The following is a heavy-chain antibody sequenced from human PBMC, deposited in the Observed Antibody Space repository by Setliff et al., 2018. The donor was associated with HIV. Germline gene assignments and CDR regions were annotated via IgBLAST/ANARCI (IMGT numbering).Heavy chain of an antibody. CDR1: GFTFSSYA. CDR2: IRSRPIGGTT. Sequence: PGGSLRLSCAASGFTFSSYAMHWVRQAPGKGLEWVGFIRSRPIGGTTDYGASVKGRFFISRDDSKSIAYLQMNSLTTEDTAVYFCTRDRRGSNPWSGYEGGYDYWGQGTLVTVSS. J-gene: IGHJ4*02. CDR3: TRDRRGSNPWSGYEGGYDY. D-gene: IGHD3-3*01. V-gene: IGHV3-49*04.